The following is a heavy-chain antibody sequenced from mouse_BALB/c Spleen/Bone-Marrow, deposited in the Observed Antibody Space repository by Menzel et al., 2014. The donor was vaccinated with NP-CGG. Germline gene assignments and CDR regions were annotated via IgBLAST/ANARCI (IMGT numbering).Heavy chain of an antibody. V-gene: IGHV1-54*01. CDR2: INPGSGGT. Sequence: VQLQQSRLELVRPWTSVKVSCYSSGYAFTNYLIERVKQRPGQGLEWIGVINPGSGGTNYNEKFKGKATLTADKSSSXGEXQLSRLTSEDSSDEGCARSEGIYTGYWNQGATLTIS. D-gene: IGHD2-1*01. J-gene: IGHJ2*01. CDR1: GYAFTNYL. CDR3: ARSEGIYTGY.